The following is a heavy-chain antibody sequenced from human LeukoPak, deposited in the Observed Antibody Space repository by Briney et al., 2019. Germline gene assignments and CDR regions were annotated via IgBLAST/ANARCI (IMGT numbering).Heavy chain of an antibody. CDR2: ISSSSSTI. V-gene: IGHV3-48*01. D-gene: IGHD6-13*01. Sequence: GGSLRLSCAASGFTFSSYSMNWVRQAPGKGLEWVSYISSSSSTIYYADSVKGRFTISRDNAKNSLYLQMNCLRAEDTAVYYCARDSSSWYGSFDYWGQGTLVTVSS. CDR3: ARDSSSWYGSFDY. J-gene: IGHJ4*02. CDR1: GFTFSSYS.